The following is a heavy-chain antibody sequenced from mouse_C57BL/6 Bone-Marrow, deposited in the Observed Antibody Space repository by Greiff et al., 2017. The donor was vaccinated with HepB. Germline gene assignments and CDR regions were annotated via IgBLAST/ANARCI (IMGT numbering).Heavy chain of an antibody. CDR2: IYPRSGNT. Sequence: QVQLKQSGAELARPGASVKLSCKASGYTFTSYGISWVKQRTGQGLEWIGEIYPRSGNTYYNEKFKGKATLTADKASSTAYMERRSLTSEDSAGYFCAREGTTVVATNFDYWGQGTTLTVSS. CDR1: GYTFTSYG. J-gene: IGHJ2*01. D-gene: IGHD1-1*01. CDR3: AREGTTVVATNFDY. V-gene: IGHV1-81*01.